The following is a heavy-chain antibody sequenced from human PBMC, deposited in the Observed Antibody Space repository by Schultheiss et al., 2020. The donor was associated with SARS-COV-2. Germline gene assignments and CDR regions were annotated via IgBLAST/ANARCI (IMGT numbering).Heavy chain of an antibody. J-gene: IGHJ6*02. D-gene: IGHD4-23*01. V-gene: IGHV1-69*13. CDR3: ARAYGGWSIFSQSFLYYGMDV. Sequence: SVKVSCKASGGTFSSYAISWVRQAPGQGLEWMGGIIPIFGTANYAQKFQGRVTITADESTSTAYMELSSLRSEDTAVYYCARAYGGWSIFSQSFLYYGMDVWGQGTTVTVSS. CDR2: IIPIFGTA. CDR1: GGTFSSYA.